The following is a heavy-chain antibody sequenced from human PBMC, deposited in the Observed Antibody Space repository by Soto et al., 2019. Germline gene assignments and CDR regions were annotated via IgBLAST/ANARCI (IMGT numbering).Heavy chain of an antibody. V-gene: IGHV1-2*02. CDR1: GYTFTGYY. CDR2: INPNSSGT. Sequence: AAVKVSCKASGYTFTGYYMHLVRQAPGQGLEWMGWINPNSSGTNYAQKFQGRVTMTRDTSISTAYMELSRLRSDDTAVYYCAKVTVTTLIAAGIYNWGQGTLVTVS. CDR3: AKVTVTTLIAAGIYN. J-gene: IGHJ4*02. D-gene: IGHD4-17*01.